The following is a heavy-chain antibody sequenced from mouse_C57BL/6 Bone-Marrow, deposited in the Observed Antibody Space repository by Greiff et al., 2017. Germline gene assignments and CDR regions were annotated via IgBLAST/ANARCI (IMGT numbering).Heavy chain of an antibody. V-gene: IGHV5-12*01. CDR1: GFTFSDYY. CDR2: ISNGGGST. Sequence: EVKLMESGGGLVQPGGSLKLSCAASGFTFSDYYMYWVRQTPEKRLEWVAYISNGGGSTYYPATVKGRFTISRDTAKNTLYLQMSRLKSEDTAMYYCARPYDYGAWFADWGKGTLVTVSA. J-gene: IGHJ3*01. D-gene: IGHD2-4*01. CDR3: ARPYDYGAWFAD.